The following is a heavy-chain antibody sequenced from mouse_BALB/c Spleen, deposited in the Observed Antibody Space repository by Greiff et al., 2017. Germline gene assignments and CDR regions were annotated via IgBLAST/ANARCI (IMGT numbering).Heavy chain of an antibody. J-gene: IGHJ3*01. Sequence: EVKLVESGGGLVQPGGSMKLSCVASGFTFSSYWMSWVRQSPEKGLEWVAEIRLKSDNYATHYAESVKGKFTISRDDSKSRLYLQMNSLRAEDTGIYYCTTTATFAYWGQGTLVTVSA. CDR1: GFTFSSYW. V-gene: IGHV6-6*02. CDR3: TTTATFAY. CDR2: IRLKSDNYAT. D-gene: IGHD1-2*01.